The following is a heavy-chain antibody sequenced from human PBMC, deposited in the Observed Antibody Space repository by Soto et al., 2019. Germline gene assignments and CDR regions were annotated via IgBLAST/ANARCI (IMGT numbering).Heavy chain of an antibody. V-gene: IGHV4-59*01. CDR2: IYYSGST. D-gene: IGHD1-26*01. CDR3: ARGLGGRANNWFDP. CDR1: GGSISSYY. J-gene: IGHJ5*02. Sequence: SETLSLTCTVSGGSISSYYWSWIRQPPGKGLEWIGYIYYSGSTNYNPSLKSRVTISVDTSKNQFSLKLRSVTAADTAVYYCARGLGGRANNWFDPWGQGTLVTVSS.